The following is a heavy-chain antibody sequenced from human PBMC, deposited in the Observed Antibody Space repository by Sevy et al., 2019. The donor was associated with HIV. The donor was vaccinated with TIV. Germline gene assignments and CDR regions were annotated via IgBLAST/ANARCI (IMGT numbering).Heavy chain of an antibody. J-gene: IGHJ4*02. V-gene: IGHV4-30-4*01. CDR2: IYYSGST. CDR1: GGSISSGDYY. Sequence: SETLSLTCTVSGGSISSGDYYWSWIRQPPGKGLEWIGCIYYSGSTYYNPSLKSQVTMSVVTSKNNFSLKLTSVTAADTAVYFCARWSYGDYVTYFDYWGQGTLVTVSS. CDR3: ARWSYGDYVTYFDY. D-gene: IGHD4-17*01.